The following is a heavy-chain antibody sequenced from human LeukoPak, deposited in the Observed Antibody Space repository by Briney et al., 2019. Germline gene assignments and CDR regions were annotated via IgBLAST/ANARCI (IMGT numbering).Heavy chain of an antibody. D-gene: IGHD3-9*01. CDR3: ANWPRRGSLTPRNWFDP. J-gene: IGHJ5*02. CDR2: ISYDGSNK. Sequence: GRSLRLSCAASGFTFSSYAMHWVRQAPGKGLDWVAVISYDGSNKYYADSVKGRFTISRDNSKNTLYLQMNSLRAEDTAVYYCANWPRRGSLTPRNWFDPWGQGPLVTVSS. V-gene: IGHV3-30*04. CDR1: GFTFSSYA.